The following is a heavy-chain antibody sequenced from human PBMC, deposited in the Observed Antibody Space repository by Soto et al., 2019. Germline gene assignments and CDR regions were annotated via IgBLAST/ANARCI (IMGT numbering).Heavy chain of an antibody. CDR2: ISTSGTTI. D-gene: IGHD7-27*01. Sequence: EVQLVESGGGLVQPGGSLRVSCAASGFNFNSYGMNWVRQAPGKGLEWVSYISTSGTTIYYADSVKGRFTISRDNAKNSLFLQMNSLRAEDTAVYYCARDQPGEEEFDLWGRGTLVTVSS. J-gene: IGHJ2*01. V-gene: IGHV3-48*03. CDR3: ARDQPGEEEFDL. CDR1: GFNFNSYG.